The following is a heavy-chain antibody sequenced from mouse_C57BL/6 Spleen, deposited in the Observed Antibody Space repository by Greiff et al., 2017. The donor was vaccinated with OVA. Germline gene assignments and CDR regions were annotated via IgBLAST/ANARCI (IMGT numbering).Heavy chain of an antibody. CDR1: GFSLTSYG. CDR3: AKKRDYYGSSHYAMDY. Sequence: QVQLQQSGPGLVQPSQSLSITCTVSGFSLTSYGVHWVRQSPGKGLEWLGVIWRGGSTDYNAAFMSRLSITKDNSKSQVFFKMNSLQADDTAIYYCAKKRDYYGSSHYAMDYWGQGTSVTVSS. V-gene: IGHV2-5*01. CDR2: IWRGGST. D-gene: IGHD1-1*01. J-gene: IGHJ4*01.